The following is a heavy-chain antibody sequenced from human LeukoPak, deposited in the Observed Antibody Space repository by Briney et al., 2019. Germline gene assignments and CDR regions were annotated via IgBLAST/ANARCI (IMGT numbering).Heavy chain of an antibody. D-gene: IGHD3-22*01. J-gene: IGHJ4*02. CDR3: ARRNYYDSTGYYNN. V-gene: IGHV4-4*02. CDR1: GGSISSDNW. Sequence: SETLSLTCAVSGGSISSDNWWSWVRQPPGKGLEWVGEIHQSGSTNYNPSLKSRVTITVDKSKSQFSPKLGSVTAADTAVYYCARRNYYDSTGYYNNWGRGTLVTVSS. CDR2: IHQSGST.